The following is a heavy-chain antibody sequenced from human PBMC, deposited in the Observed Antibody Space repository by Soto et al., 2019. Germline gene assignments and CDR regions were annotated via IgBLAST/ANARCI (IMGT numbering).Heavy chain of an antibody. D-gene: IGHD2-15*01. V-gene: IGHV3-33*01. CDR2: IWYDGSNK. CDR3: AREGVGCSGGSCYFSRESTAFDI. Sequence: ESGGGVVQPGRSLRLSCAASGFTFSSYGMHWVRQAPGKGLEWVAVIWYDGSNKYYADSVKGRFTISRDNSKNTLYLQMNSLRAEDTAVYYCAREGVGCSGGSCYFSRESTAFDIWGQGTMVTVSS. J-gene: IGHJ3*02. CDR1: GFTFSSYG.